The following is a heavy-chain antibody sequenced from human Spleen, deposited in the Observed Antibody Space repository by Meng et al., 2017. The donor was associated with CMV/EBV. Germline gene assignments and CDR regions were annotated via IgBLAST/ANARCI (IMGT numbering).Heavy chain of an antibody. D-gene: IGHD2-2*02. CDR1: GGSISSTSYY. Sequence: GGSLRLSCTVSGGSISSTSYYWGWIRQPPGKGLEWMGWINPNSGGTNYAQKFQGRVTMTRDTSISTAYMDLSRLRSDDTAVYYCARYTVVPASIMYYYGMDVWGQGTTVTVSS. V-gene: IGHV1-2*02. CDR3: ARYTVVPASIMYYYGMDV. J-gene: IGHJ6*02. CDR2: INPNSGGT.